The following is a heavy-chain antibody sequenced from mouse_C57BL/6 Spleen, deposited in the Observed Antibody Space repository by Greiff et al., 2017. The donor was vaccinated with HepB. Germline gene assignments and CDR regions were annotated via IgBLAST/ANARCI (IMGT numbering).Heavy chain of an antibody. CDR1: GYTFTSYW. Sequence: QVQLQQPGAELVKPGASVKMSCKASGYTFTSYWITWVKQRPGQGLEWIGDIYPGSGSTNYNEKFKSKARLTVDTSSSTAYMQLSSLTSEDSAVYYCERPYYYGSSWGYFDVWGTGTTVTVSS. V-gene: IGHV1-55*01. D-gene: IGHD1-1*01. J-gene: IGHJ1*03. CDR3: ERPYYYGSSWGYFDV. CDR2: IYPGSGST.